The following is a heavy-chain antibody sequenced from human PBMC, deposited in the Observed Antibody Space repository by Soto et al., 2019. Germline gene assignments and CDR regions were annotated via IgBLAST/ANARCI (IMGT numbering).Heavy chain of an antibody. CDR1: GYTFTSYG. CDR3: ARARNVLLWFGESGAFDY. D-gene: IGHD3-10*01. J-gene: IGHJ4*02. V-gene: IGHV1-18*04. CDR2: ISAYNGNT. Sequence: QVQLVQSGAEVKKPGASVKVSCKASGYTFTSYGISWVRQAPGQGLEWMGWISAYNGNTNYAQKLQGRVTMTTDTSPSTAYMERRSLRSDDTAVYYCARARNVLLWFGESGAFDYWGQGTLVTVSS.